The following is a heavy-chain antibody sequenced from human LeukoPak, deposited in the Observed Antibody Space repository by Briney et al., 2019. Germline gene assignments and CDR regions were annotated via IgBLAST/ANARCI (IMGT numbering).Heavy chain of an antibody. J-gene: IGHJ4*02. CDR2: VSGSGDRT. CDR1: GFTFNNYA. CDR3: AREILRDGSYLIED. D-gene: IGHD1-26*01. Sequence: TGGSLRLSCIASGFTFNNYAMNWVRQAPGKGPEWVSTVSGSGDRTYYADSVKGRFTVSRDNSKNTLYLQMNSLRADDTAVYYCAREILRDGSYLIEDWGQGILVTVSS. V-gene: IGHV3-23*01.